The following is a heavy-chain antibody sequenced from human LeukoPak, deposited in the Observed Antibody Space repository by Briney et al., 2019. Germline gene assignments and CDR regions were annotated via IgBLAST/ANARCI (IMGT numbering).Heavy chain of an antibody. CDR2: ISYDGSNK. J-gene: IGHJ3*02. D-gene: IGHD6-19*01. CDR3: AKLRYSSGWYEPPDAFDI. V-gene: IGHV3-30*18. CDR1: GFTFSSYG. Sequence: GGSLRLSCAASGFTFSSYGMHWVRQAPGKGLEGVAVISYDGSNKYYADSVKGRFTISRDNSKNTLYLQMNSLRAEDTAVYYCAKLRYSSGWYEPPDAFDIWGQGTMVTVSS.